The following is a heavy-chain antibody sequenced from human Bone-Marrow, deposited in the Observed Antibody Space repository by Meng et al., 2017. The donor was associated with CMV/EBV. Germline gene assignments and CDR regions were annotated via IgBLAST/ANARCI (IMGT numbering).Heavy chain of an antibody. CDR3: ARDSGKYSIRDY. J-gene: IGHJ4*02. V-gene: IGHV1-2*02. D-gene: IGHD1-26*01. CDR2: INPKSGGT. Sequence: ASVKVSCKASGYIFTGYYIHWVRQAPGQGLEWMGWINPKSGGTKYAQKFQGGVTMTRDTSITTAYMELSRLRSDDTAVYYCARDSGKYSIRDYWGQGTLVTVSS. CDR1: GYIFTGYY.